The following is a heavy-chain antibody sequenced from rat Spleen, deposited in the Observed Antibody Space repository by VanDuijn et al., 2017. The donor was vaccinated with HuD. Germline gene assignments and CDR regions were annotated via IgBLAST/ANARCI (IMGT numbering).Heavy chain of an antibody. D-gene: IGHD1-2*01. V-gene: IGHV5-7*01. CDR1: GFTFSDYN. CDR3: TRVQISTDVMDA. CDR2: ISYDGSST. J-gene: IGHJ4*01. Sequence: EVQLVESGGGLVQPGRSLKLSCAASGFTFSDYNMAWVRQAPKKGLEWVATISYDGSSTYYPDSVKGRFTISRDNAKSTLYLQMNSLRSEDTATYYCTRVQISTDVMDAWGQGASVTVSS.